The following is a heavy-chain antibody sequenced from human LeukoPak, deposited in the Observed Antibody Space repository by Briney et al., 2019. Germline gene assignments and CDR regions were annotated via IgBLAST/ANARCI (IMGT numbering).Heavy chain of an antibody. CDR1: GGSMTNYY. Sequence: SETLSLTCTVSGGSMTNYYWSWIRQPPGKGLEWISHIYQTGDTGYNPSLKSRATISLDMSKNQFSLKLSAVTAADTAVYYCARHEFAGPFAYWGQGTLVTVSS. J-gene: IGHJ4*02. CDR2: IYQTGDT. V-gene: IGHV4-59*08. D-gene: IGHD6-13*01. CDR3: ARHEFAGPFAY.